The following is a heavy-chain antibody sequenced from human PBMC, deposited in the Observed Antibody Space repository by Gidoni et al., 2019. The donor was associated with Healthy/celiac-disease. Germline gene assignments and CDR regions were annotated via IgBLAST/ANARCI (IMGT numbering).Heavy chain of an antibody. CDR3: ATKTYCSGGSCYSVGDHWYFDL. V-gene: IGHV4-34*01. D-gene: IGHD2-15*01. CDR1: GGSYSGYY. J-gene: IGHJ2*01. Sequence: QVQLQQWGAGRLKPAETLSLTCAVDGGSYSGYYWSGTRQPPGKGLEWIGEINHSGSTNYNPSLKSRVTISVDTSKNQFSLKLSSVTAADTAVYYCATKTYCSGGSCYSVGDHWYFDLWGRGTLVTVSS. CDR2: INHSGST.